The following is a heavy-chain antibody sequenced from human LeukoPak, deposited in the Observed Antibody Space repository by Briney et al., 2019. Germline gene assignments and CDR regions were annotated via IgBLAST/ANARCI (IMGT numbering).Heavy chain of an antibody. Sequence: ASVKVACKASGYTFTSNYIHWVRQAPGQGLEWMGMIYPRDGSTSYAQKSQGRVTVTKDTSTSTVHMELSGLRSEDTAVYYCARDQEGFDYWGQGTLVTVSS. V-gene: IGHV1-46*01. CDR3: ARDQEGFDY. J-gene: IGHJ4*02. CDR1: GYTFTSNY. CDR2: IYPRDGST.